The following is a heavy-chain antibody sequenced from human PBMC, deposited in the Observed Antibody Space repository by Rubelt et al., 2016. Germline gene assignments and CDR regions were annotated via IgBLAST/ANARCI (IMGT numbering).Heavy chain of an antibody. J-gene: IGHJ5*02. CDR3: AREMPYYDILTGAMDWFDP. CDR1: GGSFSGYY. CDR2: INHSGST. V-gene: IGHV4-34*01. Sequence: QVQLQQWGAGLLKPSETLSLTCAVYGGSFSGYYWSWIRQPPGKGLEWIGEINHSGSTNYNPSLKSRVTISVATSNNQFSLTLSSVTAADTAVYDCAREMPYYDILTGAMDWFDPWGQGTLVTVSS. D-gene: IGHD3-9*01.